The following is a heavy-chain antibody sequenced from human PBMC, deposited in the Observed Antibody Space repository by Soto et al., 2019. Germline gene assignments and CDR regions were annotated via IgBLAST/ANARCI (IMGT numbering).Heavy chain of an antibody. Sequence: EVQLLESGGGLVQPGGSLRLSCAASGFTFSDYVMNWVRQAPGKGLEWVSAISGGGGSTYYADSVKGRFTISRDNSKNTLNLQMNSLRVEDTAVYYCANGRFLEWLLPDNWFDPWGQGTLVTVSS. J-gene: IGHJ5*02. CDR1: GFTFSDYV. D-gene: IGHD3-3*01. V-gene: IGHV3-23*01. CDR2: ISGGGGST. CDR3: ANGRFLEWLLPDNWFDP.